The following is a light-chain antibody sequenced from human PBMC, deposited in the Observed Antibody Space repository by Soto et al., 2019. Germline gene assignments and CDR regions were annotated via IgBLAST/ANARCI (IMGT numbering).Light chain of an antibody. J-gene: IGKJ5*01. V-gene: IGKV1-39*01. CDR3: QKNYSIPIT. Sequence: MTQAPSYLSAPVGHTVTITFLASQSITTHLNSYNQKPGTDPDILIYAAYRLQSGVTSRFSGSGSGKDFSITITGLQHEDFENYYCQKNYSIPITGGKGTRREI. CDR1: QSITTH. CDR2: AAY.